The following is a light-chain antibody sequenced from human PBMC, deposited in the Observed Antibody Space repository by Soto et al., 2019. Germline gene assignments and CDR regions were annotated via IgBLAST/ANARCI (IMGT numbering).Light chain of an antibody. Sequence: EIVLTQSPGTLSLSPGERATLSCRASQIVSSRYLAWYQQKPGQAPRLLIYAASFRATGIPDRFSGSGSGTDFTLTIYRLEPEDVAVYYCQQYGDSPRFTFGPGTKVDIK. CDR1: QIVSSRY. V-gene: IGKV3-20*01. CDR2: AAS. J-gene: IGKJ3*01. CDR3: QQYGDSPRFT.